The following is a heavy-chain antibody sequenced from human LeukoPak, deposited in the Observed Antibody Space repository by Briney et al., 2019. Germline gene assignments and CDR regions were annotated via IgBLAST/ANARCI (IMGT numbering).Heavy chain of an antibody. Sequence: PSETLSLTCTVSGGSISSYYWSWIRQPPGKGLEWIGYICYSGSTNYNPSLKSRVAISVDTSKNQFSLKLSSVTAADTAVYYCARSSGSYFGYYGMDVWGQGTTVTVSS. V-gene: IGHV4-59*01. J-gene: IGHJ6*02. CDR2: ICYSGST. D-gene: IGHD1-26*01. CDR3: ARSSGSYFGYYGMDV. CDR1: GGSISSYY.